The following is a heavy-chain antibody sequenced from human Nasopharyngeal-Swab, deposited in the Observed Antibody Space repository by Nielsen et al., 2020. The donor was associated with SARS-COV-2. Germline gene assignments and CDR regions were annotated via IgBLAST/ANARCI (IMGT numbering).Heavy chain of an antibody. CDR2: ISSSGSTI. Sequence: GGSLRLSCAASGFTFSDYYMSWIRQAPGKGLEWVSYISSSGSTIYYADSVKGRFTISRDNAKNSLYLQMNSLRAEDTAVYYCARDVVVVAATGPYYYYYGMDVWGQGTTVTVSS. D-gene: IGHD2-15*01. V-gene: IGHV3-11*04. J-gene: IGHJ6*02. CDR1: GFTFSDYY. CDR3: ARDVVVVAATGPYYYYYGMDV.